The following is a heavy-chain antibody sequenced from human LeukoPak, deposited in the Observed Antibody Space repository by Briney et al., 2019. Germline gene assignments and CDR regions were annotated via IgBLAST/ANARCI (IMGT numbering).Heavy chain of an antibody. Sequence: GGSLRLSCAASGLTFNNYWMNWVRRAPGKGLEWVANIKQDGSEKKYVDSVKGRFTISRDNAKNTLNLQMNSLRAEDTAVYYCARDLGQYYDTSDNWFDPWGQGTLVTVSS. CDR3: ARDLGQYYDTSDNWFDP. V-gene: IGHV3-7*01. CDR2: IKQDGSEK. D-gene: IGHD3-22*01. J-gene: IGHJ5*02. CDR1: GLTFNNYW.